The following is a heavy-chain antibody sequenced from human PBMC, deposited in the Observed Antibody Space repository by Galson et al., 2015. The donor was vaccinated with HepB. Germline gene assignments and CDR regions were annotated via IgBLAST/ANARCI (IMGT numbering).Heavy chain of an antibody. J-gene: IGHJ3*02. CDR3: ARHRWGALDI. CDR2: TKQGGNER. V-gene: IGHV3-7*03. D-gene: IGHD7-27*01. Sequence: SLRLSCAASGFTFSTYWMTWVRQTPGRGLEWVAYTKQGGNERDYVDSVKGRVTISRDNAESSLYLQMNSLRAEDTAVYYCARHRWGALDIWGPGTMVTVSS. CDR1: GFTFSTYW.